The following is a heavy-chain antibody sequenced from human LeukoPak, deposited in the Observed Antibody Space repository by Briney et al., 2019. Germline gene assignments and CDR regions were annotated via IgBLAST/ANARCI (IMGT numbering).Heavy chain of an antibody. CDR2: IYGGGTT. CDR1: GVTFRTNY. V-gene: IGHV3-53*01. CDR3: ARGVLWSGYFYFDY. Sequence: PGGSLRLSCAASGVTFRTNYMSWVRQAPGKGLEWVSVIYGGGTTSYADSVKGRFTISRDNSKNTLYLQMNSLRAEDTAVYYCARGVLWSGYFYFDYWGQGTLVTVSS. J-gene: IGHJ4*02. D-gene: IGHD3-3*01.